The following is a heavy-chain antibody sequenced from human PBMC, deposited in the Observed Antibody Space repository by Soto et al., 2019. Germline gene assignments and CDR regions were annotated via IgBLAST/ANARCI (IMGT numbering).Heavy chain of an antibody. D-gene: IGHD2-15*01. CDR3: TTDLWRIAVVVGSTGYFNP. J-gene: IGHJ5*02. V-gene: IGHV3-15*01. Sequence: GGSLRLSCAASGFTFSDAWMSWVRQAPGKGLDWVGRIKGKSDGGTTEYAAPVRGRFTISRDDSKNTLYLQMNSLKTEDTAVYYCTTDLWRIAVVVGSTGYFNPWGQGTPVTSPQ. CDR1: GFTFSDAW. CDR2: IKGKSDGGTT.